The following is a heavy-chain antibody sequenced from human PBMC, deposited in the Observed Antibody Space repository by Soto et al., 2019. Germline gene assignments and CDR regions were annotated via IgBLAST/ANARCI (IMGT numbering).Heavy chain of an antibody. CDR1: GFTFSSYG. J-gene: IGHJ3*02. CDR2: ISYDGSNK. V-gene: IGHV3-30*18. Sequence: QVQLVESGGGVVQPGRSLRLSCAASGFTFSSYGMHWVRQAPGKGLEWVAVISYDGSNKYYADSVKGRFTISRDNSKNTLYLQMNSLRAEDTAVYYCAKDFYGDYVLDEDSAFDIWGQGTMVTVSS. CDR3: AKDFYGDYVLDEDSAFDI. D-gene: IGHD4-17*01.